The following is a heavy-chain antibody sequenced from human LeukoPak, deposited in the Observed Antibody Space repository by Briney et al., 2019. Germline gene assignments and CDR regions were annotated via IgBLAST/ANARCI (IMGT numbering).Heavy chain of an antibody. CDR2: ISSSSSYI. V-gene: IGHV3-21*01. CDR3: ARVAPRESYYYDSSGCLDY. D-gene: IGHD3-22*01. Sequence: GGSLRLSCAASGFTFSSYSMNWVRQAPGKGLEWVSSISSSSSYIYYADSVKGRFTISRDNAKNSLYLQMNSLRAEDTAVYYCARVAPRESYYYDSSGCLDYWGQGTLVTVSS. J-gene: IGHJ4*02. CDR1: GFTFSSYS.